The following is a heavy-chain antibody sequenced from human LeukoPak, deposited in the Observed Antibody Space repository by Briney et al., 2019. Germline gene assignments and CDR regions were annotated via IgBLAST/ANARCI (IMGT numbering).Heavy chain of an antibody. J-gene: IGHJ4*02. CDR3: ARGLNQPLSPFDY. Sequence: GGSLRLSCAASGFTFSTYAMHWVRHATRKGLEWVSSIGTAGDTYYPDSVKGRFTISRGDAKNSLYLQMNSLRAADTAVYYCARGLNQPLSPFDYWGQGTLVTVSS. V-gene: IGHV3-13*04. CDR2: IGTAGDT. D-gene: IGHD2-2*01. CDR1: GFTFSTYA.